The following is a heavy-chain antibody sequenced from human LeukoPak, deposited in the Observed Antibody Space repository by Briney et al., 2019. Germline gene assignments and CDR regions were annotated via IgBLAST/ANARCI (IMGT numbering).Heavy chain of an antibody. CDR3: AQSTSMRYFFDL. CDR1: GFTVSSNY. J-gene: IGHJ2*01. Sequence: GGSLRLSCAASGFTVSSNYMSWVRQAPGKGLEWVSVIYSDGSTYYADSVKGRFTISRDNSVFLQMNSLRAEDTALYYCAQSTSMRYFFDLWGRGTLVTVSS. D-gene: IGHD2/OR15-2a*01. V-gene: IGHV3-53*01. CDR2: IYSDGST.